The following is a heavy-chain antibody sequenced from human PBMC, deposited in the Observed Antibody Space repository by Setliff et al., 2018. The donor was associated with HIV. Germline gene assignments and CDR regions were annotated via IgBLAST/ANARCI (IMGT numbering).Heavy chain of an antibody. CDR1: GGSIPGYH. CDR3: ASLFHDTSAPWLYYFDY. D-gene: IGHD3-22*01. Sequence: KTSETLSLTCSVFGGSIPGYHWCWIRQSPGKGLEWIGFIHMNGNSVYNPSLKSRVTLSGDASKNQFSLNLSSVTAADTALYYCASLFHDTSAPWLYYFDYWGQGTLVTVSS. V-gene: IGHV4-4*08. J-gene: IGHJ4*02. CDR2: IHMNGNS.